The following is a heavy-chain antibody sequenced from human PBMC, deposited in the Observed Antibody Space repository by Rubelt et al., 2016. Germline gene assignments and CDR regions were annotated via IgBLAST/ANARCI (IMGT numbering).Heavy chain of an antibody. J-gene: IGHJ5*02. Sequence: QVQLVQSGAEVKKPGSSVKVSCKASGGTFSSYAISWVRQAPGQGLEWMGGIIPIFGTANDAQKFQGRVRITGDESTSTAYRGRSSLGSEDTAVYYCARVLGVVIGWFDPWGQGTLVTVSS. CDR2: IIPIFGTA. D-gene: IGHD3-3*01. CDR1: GGTFSSYA. V-gene: IGHV1-69*01. CDR3: ARVLGVVIGWFDP.